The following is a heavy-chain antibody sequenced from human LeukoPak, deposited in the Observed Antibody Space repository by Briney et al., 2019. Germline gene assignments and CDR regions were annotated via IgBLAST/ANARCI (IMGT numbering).Heavy chain of an antibody. CDR3: ARESPNSSSWYYYYYMDV. J-gene: IGHJ6*03. V-gene: IGHV3-21*01. CDR1: GXTFSSYS. D-gene: IGHD6-13*01. Sequence: PXGSXXXSXXASGXTFSSYSMNWVRQAPGKGXXGXSSISSSSSYIYYADSVKGRFTISRDNAKNSLYLQMNSLRAEDTAVYYCARESPNSSSWYYYYYMDVWGKGTTVTVSS. CDR2: ISSSSSYI.